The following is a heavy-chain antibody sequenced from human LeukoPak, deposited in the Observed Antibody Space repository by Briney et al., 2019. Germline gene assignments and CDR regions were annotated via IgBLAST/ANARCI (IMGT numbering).Heavy chain of an antibody. CDR2: IWYDGSHK. CDR3: ARDLLLWFGELSGDSDY. Sequence: GGSLRLSCAASGFTFSSYGMQWVRQAPGKGLEWVAVIWYDGSHKYYADSVKGRFTISRDNSKNTLHLQMNSLRAEDTAVYYCARDLLLWFGELSGDSDYWGQGTLVTVSS. D-gene: IGHD3-10*01. CDR1: GFTFSSYG. J-gene: IGHJ4*02. V-gene: IGHV3-33*01.